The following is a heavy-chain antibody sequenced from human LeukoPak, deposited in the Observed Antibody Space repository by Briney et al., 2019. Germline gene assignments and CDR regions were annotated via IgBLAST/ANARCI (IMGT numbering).Heavy chain of an antibody. J-gene: IGHJ6*03. Sequence: ASVKVSCKASGYTFTSYDINWVRQATGQGLEWMGWMNPNSGNTGYAQKFQGRVTITRNTSISTAYMELSSLRSEDTAVYYCARAGYYDSSAARDYYYYYYMDVWGKGTTVTVSS. D-gene: IGHD3-22*01. CDR1: GYTFTSYD. CDR3: ARAGYYDSSAARDYYYYYYMDV. CDR2: MNPNSGNT. V-gene: IGHV1-8*03.